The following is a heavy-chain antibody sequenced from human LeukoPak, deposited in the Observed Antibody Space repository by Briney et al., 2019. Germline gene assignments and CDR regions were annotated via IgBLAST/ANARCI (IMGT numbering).Heavy chain of an antibody. D-gene: IGHD1-26*01. CDR1: GVSVGSAGYY. J-gene: IGHJ4*02. Sequence: SETLSLTCSVSGVSVGSAGYYWTWIRQPPGKGLEWIGYMYYTANSNYNPFLKSRVTMSLDPSQNEFSLRLTSVTAADTAVYYCARSLSQSGSYRYYFAYWGQGILVTVSS. V-gene: IGHV4-61*08. CDR3: ARSLSQSGSYRYYFAY. CDR2: MYYTANS.